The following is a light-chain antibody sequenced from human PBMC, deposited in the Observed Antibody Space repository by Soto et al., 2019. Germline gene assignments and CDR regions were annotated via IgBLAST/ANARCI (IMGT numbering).Light chain of an antibody. Sequence: EIVMTQSPATLSVSPGERATLSCRASQSDSSDLAWYHQKPGQAPRLLICGASTRATDILGRFSGSGSGSEFTLPINSLQSEDFAVYYCQQYNNGPRAFGQGTKV. CDR2: GAS. CDR1: QSDSSD. CDR3: QQYNNGPRA. V-gene: IGKV3D-15*01. J-gene: IGKJ1*01.